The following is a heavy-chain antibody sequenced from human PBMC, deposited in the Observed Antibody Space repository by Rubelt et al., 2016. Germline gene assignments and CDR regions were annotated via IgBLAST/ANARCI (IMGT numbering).Heavy chain of an antibody. CDR1: GDSISSYY. CDR2: IYYSGSA. Sequence: QVQLQESGPGLVKPSETLSLTCTVSGDSISSYYWSWIRQPPGKGLEWIGSIYYSGSANYNTSLKSRVTISVDTSNNLFSLKLRSVTAADTAGYYCARDPRSGWYGYYFDYWGQGTLLTVSS. CDR3: ARDPRSGWYGYYFDY. V-gene: IGHV4-59*01. D-gene: IGHD6-19*01. J-gene: IGHJ4*02.